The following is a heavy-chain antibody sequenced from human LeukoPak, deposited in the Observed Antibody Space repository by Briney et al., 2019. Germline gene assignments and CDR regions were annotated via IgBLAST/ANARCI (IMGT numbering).Heavy chain of an antibody. D-gene: IGHD2-2*01. V-gene: IGHV5-51*01. J-gene: IGHJ5*01. Sequence: GESLKFSCKGSGYSFTSYWIGWVRQMPGKGLEWMGIIYPGDSDTRYSPSFQGQVTISADRSSSTAYLQWSSLKGSDTAMYYCARPLVPADQVLSSIDTLGNRTLVTVSS. CDR1: GYSFTSYW. CDR3: ARPLVPADQVLSSIDT. CDR2: IYPGDSDT.